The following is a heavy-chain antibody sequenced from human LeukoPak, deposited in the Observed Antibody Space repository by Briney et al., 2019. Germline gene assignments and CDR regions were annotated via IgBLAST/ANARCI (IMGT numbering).Heavy chain of an antibody. D-gene: IGHD5-12*01. Sequence: SQTLSLTCTVSGGSISSGSYYWSWIRQPAGKGLEWIGRIYTSGSTIHNPSLKSRVTISVDTSKNQFSLELSSVTAADTAVYYCARGGYIANSGYWYFDLWGRGTRVTVSS. J-gene: IGHJ2*01. CDR3: ARGGYIANSGYWYFDL. CDR2: IYTSGST. V-gene: IGHV4-61*02. CDR1: GGSISSGSYY.